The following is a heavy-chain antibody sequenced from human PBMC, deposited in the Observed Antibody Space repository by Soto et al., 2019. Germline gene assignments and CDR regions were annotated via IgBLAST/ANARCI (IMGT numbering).Heavy chain of an antibody. V-gene: IGHV2-5*02. J-gene: IGHJ4*02. Sequence: QITLRESGPTRVKPTQTLTLTCTFSGFSLSARPVAVGWIRQPPGKALERLALIYWDDDKRYSPSLMSRLTTTKDTSKNQVVLTITTVDPLDTAIYYCVHRAGIDGNWNGGYFDYWGQGALVTVSS. CDR2: IYWDDDK. D-gene: IGHD1-1*01. CDR3: VHRAGIDGNWNGGYFDY. CDR1: GFSLSARPVA.